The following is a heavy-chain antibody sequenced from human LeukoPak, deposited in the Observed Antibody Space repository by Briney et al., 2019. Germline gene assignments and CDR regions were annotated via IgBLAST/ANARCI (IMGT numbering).Heavy chain of an antibody. CDR1: GGSISSGIYY. CDR3: ARNSCPSGSCYDNRGYFDY. CDR2: IYTSGST. D-gene: IGHD2-15*01. Sequence: SETLSLTCTVSGGSISSGIYYWSWIRQPAGKGLQWIGRIYTSGSTNYNPSLKSRITISVDTSKNQFSLKLSSATAADTAVYYCARNSCPSGSCYDNRGYFDYWGQGTLVTVSS. J-gene: IGHJ4*02. V-gene: IGHV4-61*02.